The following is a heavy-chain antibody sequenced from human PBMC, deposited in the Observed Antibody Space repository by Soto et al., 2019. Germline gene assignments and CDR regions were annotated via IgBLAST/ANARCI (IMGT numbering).Heavy chain of an antibody. D-gene: IGHD6-13*01. V-gene: IGHV3-30*18. CDR3: ANRDGYLDY. CDR1: GFTFSSYG. CDR2: ISYDGSNK. J-gene: IGHJ4*02. Sequence: QVQLVESGGGVVQPGRSLRLSCAASGFTFSSYGMHWVRQAPGKGLEWVAVISYDGSNKYYADSVKGRFTISRDNSKNTLYLQMNSLRAEDTAMYYCANRDGYLDYWGQGTLVTVSS.